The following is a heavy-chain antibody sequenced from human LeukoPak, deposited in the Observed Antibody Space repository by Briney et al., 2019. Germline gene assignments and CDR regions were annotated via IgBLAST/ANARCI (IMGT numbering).Heavy chain of an antibody. CDR3: ARLTHGYGATYFDY. J-gene: IGHJ4*02. D-gene: IGHD1-26*01. V-gene: IGHV4-39*07. CDR1: GFIFSSNW. CDR2: IYYSGST. Sequence: GSLRLSCAASGFIFSSNWMSWIRQPPGKGLEWIGSIYYSGSTYYNPSLKSRVTISVDTSKNQFSLKLSSVTAADTAVYYCARLTHGYGATYFDYWGQGTLVTVSS.